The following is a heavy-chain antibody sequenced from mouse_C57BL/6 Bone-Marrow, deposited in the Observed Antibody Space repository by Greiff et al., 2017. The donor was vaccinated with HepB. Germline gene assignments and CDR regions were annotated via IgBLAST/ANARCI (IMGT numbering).Heavy chain of an antibody. J-gene: IGHJ2*01. CDR2: ISSGGDYI. V-gene: IGHV5-9-1*02. D-gene: IGHD2-5*01. Sequence: EVKLMESGEGLVKPGGSLKLSCAASGFTFSSYAMSWVRQTPEKRLEWVAYISSGGDYIYYADTVKGRFTISRDNARNTLYLQMSSLKSEDTAMYYCTREHSNYEFDYWGQGTTLTVSS. CDR3: TREHSNYEFDY. CDR1: GFTFSSYA.